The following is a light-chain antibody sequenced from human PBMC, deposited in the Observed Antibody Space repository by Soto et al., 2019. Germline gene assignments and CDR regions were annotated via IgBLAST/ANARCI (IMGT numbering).Light chain of an antibody. CDR3: QQRGSWPQYT. CDR1: QSLTSY. J-gene: IGKJ4*01. CDR2: GIS. Sequence: EIVMTQSPATLSVSPGETATLSCRASQSLTSYLAWYQQKPDQAPRLLIYGISTRATDIPARFSGSGSGTEFTLTISGLEPEDFAVYYCQQRGSWPQYTFGGGTKVDIK. V-gene: IGKV3-15*01.